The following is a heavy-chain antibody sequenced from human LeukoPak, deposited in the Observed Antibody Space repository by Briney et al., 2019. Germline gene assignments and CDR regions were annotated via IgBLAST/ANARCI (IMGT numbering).Heavy chain of an antibody. Sequence: SVGSLRLSCAASGFTFSSYAMHWVRQAPGKGLEWVAVISYDGSNKYYADSVKGRFTISRDNSKNTLYLQMNSLRAEDTAVYYCEGVRGVRGFYFDYWGQGTLVTVSS. D-gene: IGHD3-10*01. CDR1: GFTFSSYA. J-gene: IGHJ4*02. V-gene: IGHV3-30*04. CDR2: ISYDGSNK. CDR3: EGVRGVRGFYFDY.